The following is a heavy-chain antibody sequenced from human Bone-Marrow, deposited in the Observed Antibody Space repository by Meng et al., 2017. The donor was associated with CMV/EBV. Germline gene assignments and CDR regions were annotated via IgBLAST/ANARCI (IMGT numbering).Heavy chain of an antibody. CDR2: IGTAGDT. Sequence: GESLKISCAASGFTFSSNDMHWVRQTTGKGLEWVSAIGTAGDTYYPGSVKGRFTISRENAKNSFYLQMNSLRAGDTAVYYCARDLNVGGVYFECWGQGTLVTVSS. J-gene: IGHJ4*02. CDR1: GFTFSSND. D-gene: IGHD3-16*01. V-gene: IGHV3-13*01. CDR3: ARDLNVGGVYFEC.